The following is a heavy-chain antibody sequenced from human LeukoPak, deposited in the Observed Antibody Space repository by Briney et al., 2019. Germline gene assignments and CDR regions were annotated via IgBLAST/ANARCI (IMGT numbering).Heavy chain of an antibody. CDR2: INPNSGAT. J-gene: IGHJ5*01. Sequence: GASVKVSCKVSGYTFTYYYIHWVRQAPGQGLEWMGWINPNSGATNHAQNFQARVAMTRDTSISTAYMELSSLRSDDTAVYYCARVSGTTSFGNYWFDSWGRGTLVTVSS. CDR3: ARVSGTTSFGNYWFDS. V-gene: IGHV1-2*02. D-gene: IGHD3-10*01. CDR1: GYTFTYYY.